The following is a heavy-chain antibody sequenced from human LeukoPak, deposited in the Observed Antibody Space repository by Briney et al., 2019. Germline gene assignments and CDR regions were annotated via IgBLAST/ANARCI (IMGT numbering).Heavy chain of an antibody. CDR2: INHSGST. D-gene: IGHD3-3*01. Sequence: SETLSLTCAVYGGSFSGYYWSWIRQPPGKGLECIGEINHSGSTNYNPSLKSRVTISVDTSKNQFSLKLSSVTAADTAVYYCASDIWSGYSFDYWGQGTLVTVSS. J-gene: IGHJ4*02. V-gene: IGHV4-34*01. CDR1: GGSFSGYY. CDR3: ASDIWSGYSFDY.